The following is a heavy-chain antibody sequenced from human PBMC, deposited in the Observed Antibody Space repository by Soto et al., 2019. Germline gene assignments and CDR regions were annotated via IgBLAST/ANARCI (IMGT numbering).Heavy chain of an antibody. J-gene: IGHJ4*02. V-gene: IGHV1-18*01. CDR3: ARDSPPVDY. Sequence: QVQLVQSGAEVKKPWASVKVSCNASGYTFTNYGISWGRQAPGQGHGWMGWINAYNGNTNYEQKLQGRVTMTTDTSTSTAYMELRRLRSDDTAVYYCARDSPPVDYWGQGTLVTVSS. CDR2: INAYNGNT. CDR1: GYTFTNYG.